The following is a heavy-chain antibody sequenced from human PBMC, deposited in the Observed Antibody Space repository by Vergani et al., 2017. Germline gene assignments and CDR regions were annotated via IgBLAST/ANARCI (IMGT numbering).Heavy chain of an antibody. D-gene: IGHD6-13*01. CDR3: ARDPLYSTTWPFLLLDMDV. J-gene: IGHJ6*02. V-gene: IGHV4-61*02. CDR1: GGSISSGSYY. CDR2: FYTGGGT. Sequence: QVQLQESGPGLVRPSHTLSLTCTVSGGSISSGSYYWSWFRQPAGKGLEWIGRFYTGGGTSYNPSLKSRVTISVDTSKNQFSLQLSSVTAADTAVYYCARDPLYSTTWPFLLLDMDVWGQGTTVTVSS.